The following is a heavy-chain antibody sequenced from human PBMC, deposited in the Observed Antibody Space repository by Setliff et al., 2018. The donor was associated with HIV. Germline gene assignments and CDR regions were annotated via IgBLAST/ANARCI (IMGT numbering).Heavy chain of an antibody. V-gene: IGHV4-61*02. CDR1: GGSISSGSYY. CDR2: IYTSGST. CDR3: AREDYYYYGMDV. Sequence: SETLSFTCTVSGGSISSGSYYWNWIRQPAGKGLEWIGRIYTSGSTNYNPSLKSRVTISVDTSKNQFSLKLSSVTAADTAVYYCAREDYYYYGMDVWGQGTTVTVSS. J-gene: IGHJ6*02.